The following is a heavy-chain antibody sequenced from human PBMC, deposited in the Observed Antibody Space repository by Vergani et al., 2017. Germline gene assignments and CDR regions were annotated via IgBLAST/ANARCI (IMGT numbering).Heavy chain of an antibody. V-gene: IGHV1-18*01. D-gene: IGHD6-19*01. CDR3: AGPRIAVAVVEYYYGMDV. CDR1: GYTFTSYG. Sequence: QVQLVQSGAEVKKPGASVKVSCKASGYTFTSYGISWVRQAPGQGLEWMGWISAYNGNTNYAQKLQGRVTMTKYTYTNTTYMERRSLRSDNTAVYYCAGPRIAVAVVEYYYGMDVWGQGTTVTVSS. J-gene: IGHJ6*02. CDR2: ISAYNGNT.